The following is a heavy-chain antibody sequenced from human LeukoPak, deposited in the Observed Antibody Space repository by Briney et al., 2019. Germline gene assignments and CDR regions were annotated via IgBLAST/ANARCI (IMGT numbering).Heavy chain of an antibody. CDR3: ARGGPYSSSWTYYFDY. Sequence: GGSLRLSCAASGFTFSSYSMNWVRQAPGKGLEWVSSISSSNNYIYYADSVKGRSTISRDNAKNSLYLQMNSLRAEDTAVYYCARGGPYSSSWTYYFDYWGQGTLVTVSS. CDR1: GFTFSSYS. D-gene: IGHD6-13*01. V-gene: IGHV3-21*01. CDR2: ISSSNNYI. J-gene: IGHJ4*02.